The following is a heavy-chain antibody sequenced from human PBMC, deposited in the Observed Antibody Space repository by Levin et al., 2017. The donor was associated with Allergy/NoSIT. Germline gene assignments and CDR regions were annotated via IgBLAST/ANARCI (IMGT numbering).Heavy chain of an antibody. CDR1: GGSFISSY. J-gene: IGHJ6*02. D-gene: IGHD6-13*01. V-gene: IGHV4-34*01. CDR2: INHSGTA. Sequence: SETLSLTCGVDGGSFISSYWSWIRQPPGKGLEWIGEINHSGTAKYNPSLKSRLTMSVDTSENQISLRLSSLTAADTAVYYCAGAFASAGTDSLYFYYYGVDVWGQGTTVSVSS. CDR3: AGAFASAGTDSLYFYYYGVDV.